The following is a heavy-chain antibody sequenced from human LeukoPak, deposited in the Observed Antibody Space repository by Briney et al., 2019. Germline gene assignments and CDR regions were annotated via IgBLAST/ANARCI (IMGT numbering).Heavy chain of an antibody. J-gene: IGHJ3*02. D-gene: IGHD3-22*01. Sequence: SETLSLTFTVSGXSISSSSYYWGWIRQPPGKGLEWIGSIYYSGSTHYNPSLKSRVTISVDTSKNQFSLKLSSVAAADTAVYYCARDMFNGYYLGAFDIWGQGTLVTVSS. CDR1: GXSISSSSYY. CDR2: IYYSGST. V-gene: IGHV4-39*02. CDR3: ARDMFNGYYLGAFDI.